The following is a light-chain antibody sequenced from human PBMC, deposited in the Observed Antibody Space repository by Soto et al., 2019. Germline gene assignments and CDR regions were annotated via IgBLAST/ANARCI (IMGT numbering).Light chain of an antibody. V-gene: IGKV3-15*01. J-gene: IGKJ3*01. Sequence: IVLTQSPATLSVSPGERVIISCRASQTLRNKLDWYQQKPGKTPILLIYGGFTRATGIPARFSGSGSGTEFTLNINSLQSEDFAIYYCQQHNDWPLTFGPGTKVDLK. CDR1: QTLRNK. CDR3: QQHNDWPLT. CDR2: GGF.